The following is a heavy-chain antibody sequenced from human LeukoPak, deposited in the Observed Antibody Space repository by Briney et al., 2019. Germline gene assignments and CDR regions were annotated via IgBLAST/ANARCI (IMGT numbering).Heavy chain of an antibody. CDR3: ARLGGYYDFWSGYNDRGYYFDY. V-gene: IGHV3-30-3*01. Sequence: GRSLRLSWAASGFTFSSYAMHWVRQAPGKGLEWVAVISYDGSNKYYADSVKGRFTISRDNSKNTLYLQMNSLRAEDTAVYYCARLGGYYDFWSGYNDRGYYFDYWGQGTLVTVSS. D-gene: IGHD3-3*01. CDR2: ISYDGSNK. CDR1: GFTFSSYA. J-gene: IGHJ4*02.